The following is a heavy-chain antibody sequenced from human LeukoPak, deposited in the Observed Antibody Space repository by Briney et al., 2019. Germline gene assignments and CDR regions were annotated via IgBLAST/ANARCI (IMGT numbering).Heavy chain of an antibody. CDR1: GGSISSGGYY. CDR3: ARHGAEVVFYAFDI. CDR2: IYYSGST. Sequence: SQTLSLTCTVSGGSISSGGYYWSWIRQPPGKGLEWIGSIYYSGSTYYNPSLKSRVTISVDTSKNQFSLKLSSVTAADTAVYYCARHGAEVVFYAFDIWGQGTMVTVSS. J-gene: IGHJ3*02. V-gene: IGHV4-39*01. D-gene: IGHD4/OR15-4a*01.